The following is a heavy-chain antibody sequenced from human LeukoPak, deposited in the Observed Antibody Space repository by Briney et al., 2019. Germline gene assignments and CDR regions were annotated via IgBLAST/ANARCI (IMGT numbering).Heavy chain of an antibody. CDR3: ARDIQLWLLVDHYFDY. CDR2: ISAYNGNT. Sequence: ASVKVSCKASGYTFTSYGISWVRQAPGQGLEWMGWISAYNGNTNYAQKLQGRVTITTDTSTSTAYMELRSLRSDDTAVYYCARDIQLWLLVDHYFDYWGQGTLVTVSS. D-gene: IGHD5-18*01. J-gene: IGHJ4*02. V-gene: IGHV1-18*01. CDR1: GYTFTSYG.